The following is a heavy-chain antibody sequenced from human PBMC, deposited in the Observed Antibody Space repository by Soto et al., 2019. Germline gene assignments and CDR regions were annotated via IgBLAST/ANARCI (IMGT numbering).Heavy chain of an antibody. CDR2: IYWNDDK. D-gene: IGHD5-18*01. J-gene: IGHJ6*02. V-gene: IGHV2-5*01. Sequence: QITLKESGPTLVKPTQTLTLTCTFSGFSLSTSGVGVGWIRQPPGKALEWLALIYWNDDKRDSPSLKSRLTITQDTSKNQVVLTMTNMDPVDTATYYCAHSRYSYGSYYYYYGMDVWGQGTTVTVSS. CDR1: GFSLSTSGVG. CDR3: AHSRYSYGSYYYYYGMDV.